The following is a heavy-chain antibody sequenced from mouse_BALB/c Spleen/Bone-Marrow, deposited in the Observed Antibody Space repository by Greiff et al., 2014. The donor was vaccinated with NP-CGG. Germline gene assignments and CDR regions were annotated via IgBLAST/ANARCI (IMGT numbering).Heavy chain of an antibody. V-gene: IGHV14-1*02. J-gene: IGHJ2*01. CDR1: GFSIKDYY. D-gene: IGHD1-1*01. CDR3: TRWVYYGSSYFDY. Sequence: EVQLVESGAEFVRPGALVKLSCNASGFSIKDYYMHWVKQRPEQGLEWIGWIDPENGNTIYDPKFPGKASITADTSSTTAYLQLSSLTSEDTAVYYCTRWVYYGSSYFDYWGQGTTLTVSS. CDR2: IDPENGNT.